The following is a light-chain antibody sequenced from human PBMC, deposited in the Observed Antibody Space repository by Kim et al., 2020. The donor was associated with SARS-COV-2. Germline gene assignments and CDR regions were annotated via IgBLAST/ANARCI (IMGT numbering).Light chain of an antibody. J-gene: IGKJ1*01. Sequence: GDRVVITCRASQSVGKWLAWYQQKPGKAPKLLIYDASTLQSGVPSRISGTGSETEFTLTINSLQPDALAIYYCQQYNFYSWTFGQGTKVDIK. CDR3: QQYNFYSWT. CDR1: QSVGKW. V-gene: IGKV1-5*01. CDR2: DAS.